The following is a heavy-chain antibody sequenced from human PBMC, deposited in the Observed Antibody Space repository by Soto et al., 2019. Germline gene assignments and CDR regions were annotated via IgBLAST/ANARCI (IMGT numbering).Heavy chain of an antibody. Sequence: SETLSLTCTVSGGSISPYYWSWIRQPPGKGLEWIGYVYYSGNTNYNPSLESRVTISVDTSRNRFSLNLTSATAADTAVYYCARKGASAAYARYYMDVWGRGTAVTGSS. CDR2: VYYSGNT. J-gene: IGHJ6*03. CDR1: GGSISPYY. D-gene: IGHD4-17*01. CDR3: ARKGASAAYARYYMDV. V-gene: IGHV4-59*01.